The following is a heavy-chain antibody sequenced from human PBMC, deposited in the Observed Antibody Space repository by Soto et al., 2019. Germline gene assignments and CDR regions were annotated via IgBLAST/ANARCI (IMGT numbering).Heavy chain of an antibody. CDR2: INPSGGST. CDR1: GYTFTSYY. D-gene: IGHD3-10*01. Sequence: ASVKVSCKASGYTFTSYYMHWVRQAPGQGLEWMGIINPSGGSTSYAQKFQGRVTMTRDTSTSTVYMELSSLGSEDTAVYYCARARRGYGSGSPGPFDPWGQGTLVTVSS. J-gene: IGHJ5*02. CDR3: ARARRGYGSGSPGPFDP. V-gene: IGHV1-46*01.